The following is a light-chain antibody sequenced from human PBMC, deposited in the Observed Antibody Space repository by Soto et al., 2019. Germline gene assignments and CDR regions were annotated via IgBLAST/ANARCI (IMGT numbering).Light chain of an antibody. J-gene: IGLJ3*02. CDR3: TSYTTSSTHWV. Sequence: QSALTQPASVSGSPGQSITISCTGTSSDVGGYNYVSWYQQHQGKAPKLMIYEVSNRPSGVSNRFSGSKSGNTASLTISGLQAEDEADYYCTSYTTSSTHWVFGGGTKLTVL. V-gene: IGLV2-14*01. CDR2: EVS. CDR1: SSDVGGYNY.